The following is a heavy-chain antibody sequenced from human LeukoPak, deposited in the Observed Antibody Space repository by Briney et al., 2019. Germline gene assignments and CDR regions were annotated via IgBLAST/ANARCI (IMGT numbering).Heavy chain of an antibody. CDR1: GFTFSRYA. V-gene: IGHV3-23*01. Sequence: GGSLRLSCGASGFTFSRYAMSWVRQAPGKGLQWVSEIGGSGGAIYYADSVKGRFTISRDNSKNTLFLEMNSLRAEDTAVYYCAKAPLYYYGSEFDPWGQGTLVTVSS. D-gene: IGHD3-10*01. J-gene: IGHJ5*02. CDR3: AKAPLYYYGSEFDP. CDR2: IGGSGGAI.